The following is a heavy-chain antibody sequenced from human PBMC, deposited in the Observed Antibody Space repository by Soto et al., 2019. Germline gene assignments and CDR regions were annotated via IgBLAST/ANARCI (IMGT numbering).Heavy chain of an antibody. J-gene: IGHJ5*02. D-gene: IGHD6-25*01. Sequence: QVQLQESGPGLVKPSQTLSLTCTVSGGSISNIDYYWSWIRQPPGKGLEWIGYIYYSGNTYYNPPLKSRATISLDTSKNQFSLKLSFVTAADTAVYYCARGLEFGYWFDPWGQGTLVTVSS. V-gene: IGHV4-30-4*01. CDR3: ARGLEFGYWFDP. CDR1: GGSISNIDYY. CDR2: IYYSGNT.